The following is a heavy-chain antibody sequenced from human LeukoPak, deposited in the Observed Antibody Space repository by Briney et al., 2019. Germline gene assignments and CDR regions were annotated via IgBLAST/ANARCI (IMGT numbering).Heavy chain of an antibody. Sequence: GGSLRLSCAASGFTFSSYAMNWVRQAPGKGLEWVSAISGSGGSTYYADSVKGRFTISRDDSKNTLYLQMNSLRAEDTAVYYCATTRYHYDSSGYSNFDYWGQGTLFTVSS. V-gene: IGHV3-23*01. CDR2: ISGSGGST. CDR1: GFTFSSYA. J-gene: IGHJ4*02. D-gene: IGHD3-22*01. CDR3: ATTRYHYDSSGYSNFDY.